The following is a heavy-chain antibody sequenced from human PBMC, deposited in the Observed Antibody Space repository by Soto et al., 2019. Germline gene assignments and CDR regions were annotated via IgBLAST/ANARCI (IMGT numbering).Heavy chain of an antibody. V-gene: IGHV4-4*07. J-gene: IGHJ5*02. CDR3: ARDQGVVVTADNWFDP. Sequence: LSLTFTVSGGSITDYSWVWIRQPAGKGLEWIGRIFSSGSTNYNPSLKGRITMSLDTSKNQFSLKLNSATATDTAVYFCARDQGVVVTADNWFDPWGQGILVTVSS. CDR1: GGSITDYS. D-gene: IGHD2-21*02. CDR2: IFSSGST.